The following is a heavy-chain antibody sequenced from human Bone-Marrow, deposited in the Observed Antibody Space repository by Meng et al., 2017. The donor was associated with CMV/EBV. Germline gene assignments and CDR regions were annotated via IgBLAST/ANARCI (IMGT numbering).Heavy chain of an antibody. CDR3: ARDGGGYSSSYNNWFDP. CDR2: INHRGST. V-gene: IGHV4-34*01. CDR1: GGSFSGYD. Sequence: GSLRLSCAVYGGSFSGYDWTWIRQSPGKGLEWIGEINHRGSTNYNLSLKSRLTISVDTSKNQFSLKLSSVTAADTAVYYCARDGGGYSSSYNNWFDPWGQGTLVTVSS. D-gene: IGHD6-13*01. J-gene: IGHJ5*02.